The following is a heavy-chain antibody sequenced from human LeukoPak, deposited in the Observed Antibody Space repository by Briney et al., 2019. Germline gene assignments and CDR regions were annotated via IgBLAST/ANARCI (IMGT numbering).Heavy chain of an antibody. CDR3: ARRRDLYSGSYYPFDY. V-gene: IGHV5-51*01. J-gene: IGHJ4*02. CDR2: IYPGDSDT. CDR1: GYTFTSYW. D-gene: IGHD1-26*01. Sequence: GESLKIPCKGSGYTFTSYWIGWVRQMPGKGLEWMGIIYPGDSDTRYSPSFQGQVTISADKSISTAYLQWSSLKASDTAMYYCARRRDLYSGSYYPFDYWGQGTLVTVSS.